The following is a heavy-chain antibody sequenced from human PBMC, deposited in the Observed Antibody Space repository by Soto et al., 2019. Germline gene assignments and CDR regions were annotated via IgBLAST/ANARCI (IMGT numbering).Heavy chain of an antibody. CDR2: IKQDGSEK. D-gene: IGHD2-15*01. V-gene: IGHV3-7*01. CDR1: GLTFSSYW. Sequence: GGSLTLSCAASGLTFSSYWMSWVRQAPGKGLEWVANIKQDGSEKYYVDSVKGRFTISRDNAKNSLYLQMNSLRAEDTAVYYCAKYCSGGSCYPDYFDYWGQGTLVTVSS. CDR3: AKYCSGGSCYPDYFDY. J-gene: IGHJ4*02.